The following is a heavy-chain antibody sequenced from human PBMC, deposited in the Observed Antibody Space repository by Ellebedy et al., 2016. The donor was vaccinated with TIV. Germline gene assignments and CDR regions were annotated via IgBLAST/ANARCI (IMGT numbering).Heavy chain of an antibody. V-gene: IGHV1-2*02. CDR1: GYTFTGYY. CDR3: ARSEAMVRGVTPGGDY. D-gene: IGHD3-10*01. J-gene: IGHJ4*02. CDR2: INPNSGGT. Sequence: AASVKVSCKASGYTFTGYYMHWVRQAPGQGLEWMGWINPNSGGTNYAQKFQGRVTMTRDTSISTAYMELSRLRSDDTAGYYCARSEAMVRGVTPGGDYWGQGTLVTVSS.